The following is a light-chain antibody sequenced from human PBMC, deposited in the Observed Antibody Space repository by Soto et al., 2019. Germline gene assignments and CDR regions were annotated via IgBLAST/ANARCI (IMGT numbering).Light chain of an antibody. Sequence: IVMTQSPLSLPVTPGEPASISCRSSQSLLHSNGYNYLDWYLQKPRQSPQLLHCCGSNRASGGPDRFSGSGSRTDFTMKINRVEAADVGLYFCMQGVQSPPTLGPGTKVELK. CDR1: QSLLHSNGYNY. J-gene: IGKJ1*01. V-gene: IGKV2-28*01. CDR3: MQGVQSPPT. CDR2: CGS.